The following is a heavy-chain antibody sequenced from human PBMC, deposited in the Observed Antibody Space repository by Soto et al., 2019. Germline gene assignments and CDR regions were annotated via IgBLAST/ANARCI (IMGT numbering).Heavy chain of an antibody. J-gene: IGHJ4*02. V-gene: IGHV3-15*01. CDR1: GFTFSDAW. Sequence: PGGSLRLSXAASGFTFSDAWMSWVRQAPGKGLEWVGLIKKKTDGGTTDYAAPVKGRFTISRDDSKNTLYLQMSSLKTDGTAVYYCRTQWLDWGQGTLVTVSS. CDR2: IKKKTDGGTT. D-gene: IGHD6-19*01. CDR3: RTQWLD.